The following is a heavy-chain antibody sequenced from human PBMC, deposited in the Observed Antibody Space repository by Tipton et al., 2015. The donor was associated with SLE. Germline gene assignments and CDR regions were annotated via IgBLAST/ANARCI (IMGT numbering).Heavy chain of an antibody. D-gene: IGHD3-3*01. CDR3: ARGTYEFWSTRSMDV. V-gene: IGHV3-33*01. Sequence: QLVQSGGAVVQPGTSLRLSCAASGCSLSPYGMHWFRQAPGKGLEWVAVIWFDGTNENYAESVKGRLTISRDDSKTSLYLQMNSLRAEDTALYYCARGTYEFWSTRSMDVWGLGTTVTVS. CDR2: IWFDGTNE. J-gene: IGHJ6*02. CDR1: GCSLSPYG.